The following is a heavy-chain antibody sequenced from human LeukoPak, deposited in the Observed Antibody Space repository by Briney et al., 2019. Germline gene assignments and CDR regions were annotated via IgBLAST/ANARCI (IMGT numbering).Heavy chain of an antibody. CDR1: GFTLSSYA. V-gene: IGHV3-30-3*01. J-gene: IGHJ4*02. CDR3: ASPDRLDS. CDR2: ISYDGSNK. Sequence: PGGSLRLSCAASGFTLSSYAMHWVRQAPGKGLEWVAVISYDGSNKYYADSVKGRFTISRDNSKNTLYLQMNSLRAEDTAVYYCASPDRLDSWGQETLVTVSS.